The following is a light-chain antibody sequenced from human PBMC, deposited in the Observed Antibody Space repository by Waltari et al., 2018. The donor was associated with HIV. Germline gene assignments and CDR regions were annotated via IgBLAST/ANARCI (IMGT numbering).Light chain of an antibody. CDR1: SGNIATNY. CDR3: QSYDNNDVI. CDR2: EDN. V-gene: IGLV6-57*01. Sequence: FVLTQPHSVSESPGKTVTISCTRNSGNIATNYVQWYQQRPGSSPTTVIYEDNQRPSWVPYRFSGSIDSSSNSAALTISGLETDDEADYYCQSYDNNDVIFGGGTRLTVL. J-gene: IGLJ2*01.